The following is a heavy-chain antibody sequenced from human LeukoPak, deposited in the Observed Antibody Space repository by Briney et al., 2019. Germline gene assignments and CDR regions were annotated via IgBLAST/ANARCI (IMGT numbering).Heavy chain of an antibody. CDR1: GGSVRSGSYY. CDR3: ARGPLDSGYTYFDY. D-gene: IGHD5-12*01. J-gene: IGHJ4*02. Sequence: SETLSLTCTVSGGSVRSGSYYWSWIRQPPGKGLEWIGYFSYSGSTNYNPSLKSRVTISVDTSKNQFSLKLSSVTAADTAVYYCARGPLDSGYTYFDYWGQGTLVSVAS. CDR2: FSYSGST. V-gene: IGHV4-61*01.